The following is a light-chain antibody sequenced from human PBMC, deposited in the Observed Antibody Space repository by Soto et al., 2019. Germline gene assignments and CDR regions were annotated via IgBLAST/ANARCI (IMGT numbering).Light chain of an antibody. CDR2: EVN. J-gene: IGLJ3*02. CDR1: SSDVGDYNY. Sequence: QSVLTQPPSASGSPGQSVTISCTGTSSDVGDYNYVSWYQQHPGKAPKLIIYEVNKRPSGVPDRFSGSKSGNTASLTVSGLQAEDEADYYCSSYAGSNTFLFGGGTRSPS. CDR3: SSYAGSNTFL. V-gene: IGLV2-8*01.